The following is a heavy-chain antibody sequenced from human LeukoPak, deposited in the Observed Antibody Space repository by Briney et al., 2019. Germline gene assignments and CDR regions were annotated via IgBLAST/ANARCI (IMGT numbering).Heavy chain of an antibody. V-gene: IGHV4-59*01. Sequence: SETLSLTCTVSGGSISSYYWSWIRQPPGKGLEWIGYIYYSGSTNYNPSLKSRVTISVDTSKNQFSLKLSSVTAADTAVYYCASGGYSYYYFDYWGQGALVTVSS. CDR1: GGSISSYY. CDR3: ASGGYSYYYFDY. D-gene: IGHD4-11*01. CDR2: IYYSGST. J-gene: IGHJ4*02.